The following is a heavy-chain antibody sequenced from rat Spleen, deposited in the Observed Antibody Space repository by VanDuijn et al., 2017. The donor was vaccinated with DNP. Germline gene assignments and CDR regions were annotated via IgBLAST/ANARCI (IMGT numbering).Heavy chain of an antibody. CDR2: IYTGSGGT. CDR1: GYTFTSSY. Sequence: QVQLQQSGAELAKPGSSVKISCKASGYTFTSSYIAWIKQTTGQGLEYIGYIYTGSGGTNYNEKFKGKATLTVDKSSNTAFMQLSSLTPDDSAVYYCARRRLPYWYFDFWGPGSMVTVSS. V-gene: IGHV1-43*01. D-gene: IGHD1-4*01. CDR3: ARRRLPYWYFDF. J-gene: IGHJ1*01.